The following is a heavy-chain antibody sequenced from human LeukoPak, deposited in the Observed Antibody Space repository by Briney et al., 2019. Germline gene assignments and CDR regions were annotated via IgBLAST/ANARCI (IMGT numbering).Heavy chain of an antibody. J-gene: IGHJ4*02. Sequence: PSETLSLTRTVSGGSISSYYWSWIRQPPGKGLEWIGYIYYSGSTNYNPSLKSRVTISVDTSKNQFSLKLSSVTAADTAVYYCAAYSSSWYGSLNMWGQGTLVTVSS. CDR3: AAYSSSWYGSLNM. D-gene: IGHD6-13*01. CDR2: IYYSGST. V-gene: IGHV4-59*01. CDR1: GGSISSYY.